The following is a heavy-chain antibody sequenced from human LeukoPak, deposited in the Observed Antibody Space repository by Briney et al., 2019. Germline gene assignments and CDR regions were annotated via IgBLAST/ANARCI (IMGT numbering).Heavy chain of an antibody. CDR3: ARHCSSTSCYAGDYYYYGMDV. CDR2: IDPSDSYT. CDR1: GYGFTSYW. D-gene: IGHD2-2*01. V-gene: IGHV5-10-1*01. J-gene: IGHJ6*02. Sequence: GESLKISCKGSGYGFTSYWISWVRQMPGKGLEWMGRIDPSDSYTNYSPSFQGHVTISADKSISTAYLQWSSLKASDTAMYYCARHCSSTSCYAGDYYYYGMDVWGQGTTVTVSS.